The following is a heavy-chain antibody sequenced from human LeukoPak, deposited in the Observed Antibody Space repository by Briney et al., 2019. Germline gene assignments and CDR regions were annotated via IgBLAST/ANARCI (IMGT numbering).Heavy chain of an antibody. D-gene: IGHD1-14*01. CDR1: GFTFSSYW. CDR2: IKRDGSSP. J-gene: IGHJ4*02. Sequence: PGGSLRLSRAASGFTFSSYWMHWIRHAPGKGLVWVSRIKRDGSSPAYADSVKGRFTISRDNAKNTLYLQMNSLRAEDTAVYYCAALDNGRDYWGQGTLVTVSS. CDR3: AALDNGRDY. V-gene: IGHV3-74*01.